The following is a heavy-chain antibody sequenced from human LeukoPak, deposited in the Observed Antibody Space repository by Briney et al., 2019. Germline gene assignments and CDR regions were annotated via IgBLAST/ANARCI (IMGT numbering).Heavy chain of an antibody. J-gene: IGHJ4*02. V-gene: IGHV4-59*08. CDR3: ARRSDDSSGYTLFDY. CDR1: GGYINNYY. Sequence: SETLSLTCTVSGGYINNYYWSWIRQPPGKGPEWIGYIHSSGSTNHSPYLKSRVTISIDTSKNQFSLKLRSVAAADTAVYYCARRSDDSSGYTLFDYWGQGTLVTVSS. CDR2: IHSSGST. D-gene: IGHD3-22*01.